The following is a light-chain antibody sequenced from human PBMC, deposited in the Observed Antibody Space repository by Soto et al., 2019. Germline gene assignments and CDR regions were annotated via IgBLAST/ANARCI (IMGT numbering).Light chain of an antibody. Sequence: QSALTQPPSASGSPGQSVAISCTGTSRDVGGYNYVSWYQQSPGKAPKLMIYEVNKRPSGVPDRFSGSKSGNSASLTISGLQAEDESDYYCSSYAGSTNLVFGGGTQLTVL. V-gene: IGLV2-8*01. CDR1: SRDVGGYNY. CDR2: EVN. CDR3: SSYAGSTNLV. J-gene: IGLJ2*01.